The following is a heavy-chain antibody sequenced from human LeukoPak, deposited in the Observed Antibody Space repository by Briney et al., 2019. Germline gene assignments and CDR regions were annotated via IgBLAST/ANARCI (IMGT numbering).Heavy chain of an antibody. CDR3: ARVMSAVGTGEMDV. CDR1: RFTLKNYW. V-gene: IGHV3-7*01. CDR2: IKQDGSEK. Sequence: GGSLRLSCAASRFTLKNYWITWVRQAPGKGLEWVANIKQDGSEKYYVDSVKGRFTISRGNAKNSLFLQMNSLRVEDTAVYYCARVMSAVGTGEMDVWGQGTTVTVSS. J-gene: IGHJ6*02. D-gene: IGHD6-13*01.